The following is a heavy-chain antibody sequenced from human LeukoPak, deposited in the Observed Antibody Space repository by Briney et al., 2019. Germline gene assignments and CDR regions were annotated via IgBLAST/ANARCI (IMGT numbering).Heavy chain of an antibody. D-gene: IGHD1-14*01. V-gene: IGHV3-53*01. Sequence: GGSLRLSCAASGFTVSSNYMSWVRQAPGKGLEWVSAIYSGGSPYYADSVRGRFTISRDNSKNTVYLQMNSLRAEDTAVYYCARTSTYRFDCWGQGTLVTVSS. CDR1: GFTVSSNY. J-gene: IGHJ4*02. CDR2: IYSGGSP. CDR3: ARTSTYRFDC.